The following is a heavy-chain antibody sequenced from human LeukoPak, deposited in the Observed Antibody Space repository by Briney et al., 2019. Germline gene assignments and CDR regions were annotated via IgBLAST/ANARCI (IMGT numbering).Heavy chain of an antibody. J-gene: IGHJ4*02. CDR3: VGGIGWQPDY. V-gene: IGHV3-7*03. D-gene: IGHD6-19*01. CDR2: IRQDGRET. CDR1: PGFTFSDYW. Sequence: GGSLRLSCAASPGFTFSDYWMNWVRQAPGKGLEWVAIIRQDGRETLYLDSVRGRFTISRDKAKSSVYLEINSLRAEDTAVYYCVGGIGWQPDYWGQGTLVTVS.